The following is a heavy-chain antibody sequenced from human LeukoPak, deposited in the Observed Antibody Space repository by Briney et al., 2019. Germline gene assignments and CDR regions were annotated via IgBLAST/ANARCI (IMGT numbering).Heavy chain of an antibody. V-gene: IGHV3-33*06. J-gene: IGHJ4*02. CDR3: AKALRQQPRAYDY. CDR1: GFTFSSYG. D-gene: IGHD6-13*01. Sequence: GGSLRLSCAASGFTFSSYGMHWVRQAPGKGLEWVAVIWYDGSNKYYADSVQGRFTISRDNSKNTLYLQMDSLRAEDTAIYYCAKALRQQPRAYDYWGQGTLVTVSS. CDR2: IWYDGSNK.